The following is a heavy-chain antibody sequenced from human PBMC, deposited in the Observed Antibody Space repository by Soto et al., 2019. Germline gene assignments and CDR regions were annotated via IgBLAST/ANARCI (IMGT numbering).Heavy chain of an antibody. J-gene: IGHJ4*02. V-gene: IGHV1-2*02. D-gene: IGHD3-10*01. CDR1: GYTFTGYY. CDR3: ARDSVLLWFGELPY. CDR2: INPNSGGT. Sequence: ASVKVSCKASGYTFTGYYMHWVRQAPGQGLEWMGWINPNSGGTNYAQKFRGRVTMTRDTSISTAYMELSRLRSDDTAVYYCARDSVLLWFGELPYWGQGTLVTVSS.